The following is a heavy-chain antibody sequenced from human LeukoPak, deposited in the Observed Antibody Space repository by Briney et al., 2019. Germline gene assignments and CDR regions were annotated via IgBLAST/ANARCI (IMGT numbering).Heavy chain of an antibody. CDR1: GYNFTSFW. V-gene: IGHV5-10-1*01. D-gene: IGHD6-19*01. CDR2: IDPRDSYT. CDR3: ATTTGYSSGERPYYFDY. J-gene: IGHJ4*02. Sequence: RGESLKISCKGSGYNFTSFWISRVRQMPGKGLEWMGRIDPRDSYTNYSPSFQGHVTISADKSISTAYLQWSSLKASDTAMYYCATTTGYSSGERPYYFDYWGQGTLVTVSS.